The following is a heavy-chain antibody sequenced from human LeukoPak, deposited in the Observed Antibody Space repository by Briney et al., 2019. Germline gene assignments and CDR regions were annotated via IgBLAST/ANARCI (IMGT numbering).Heavy chain of an antibody. V-gene: IGHV1-18*01. J-gene: IGHJ3*02. CDR3: ATRGDYDYVWGSYRHDAFDI. CDR1: GYTFTSYG. D-gene: IGHD3-16*02. Sequence: GASVKVSCKASGYTFTSYGISWVRQAPGQGLEWMGWISAYNGNTNYAQKLQGRVTMTTDTSTSTAYMELRSLRSDDTAVYYCATRGDYDYVWGSYRHDAFDIWGQGTMVTVSS. CDR2: ISAYNGNT.